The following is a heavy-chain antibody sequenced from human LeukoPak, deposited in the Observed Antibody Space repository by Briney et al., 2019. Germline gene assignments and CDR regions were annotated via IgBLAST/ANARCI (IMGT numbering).Heavy chain of an antibody. J-gene: IGHJ5*02. V-gene: IGHV1-2*02. D-gene: IGHD2-2*01. Sequence: GASVKGSCKASGYTFTGYYMHWVRQAPGQGLEWMGWINPNSGDTNYAQKVQGRVTMTRDTSISTAYMELSRLRSDDTAVYYCAREGDIVVVPAAGHNWFDPWGRGTLVTVSS. CDR2: INPNSGDT. CDR1: GYTFTGYY. CDR3: AREGDIVVVPAAGHNWFDP.